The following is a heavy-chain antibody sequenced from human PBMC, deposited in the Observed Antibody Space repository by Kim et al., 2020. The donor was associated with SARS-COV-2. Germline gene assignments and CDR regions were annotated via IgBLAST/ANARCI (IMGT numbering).Heavy chain of an antibody. V-gene: IGHV3-23*01. CDR2: ISGSSSKT. J-gene: IGHJ3*02. CDR1: GFNFRNFA. CDR3: AKDLESRLIWSGVDACDI. Sequence: GGSLRLSCAASGFNFRNFAMSWVRQAPGKGLEWVAAISGSSSKTYYADSVKGRVTISRDNSKNTLFLQMTTLRAADTAVYFCAKDLESRLIWSGVDACDIWGPGTMVTVSS. D-gene: IGHD1-26*01.